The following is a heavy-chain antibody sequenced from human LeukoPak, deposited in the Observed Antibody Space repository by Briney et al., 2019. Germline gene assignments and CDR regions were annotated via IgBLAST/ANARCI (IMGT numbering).Heavy chain of an antibody. Sequence: LVKVSCKASGGTFSSYAISWVRQAPGQGLEWMGRIIPIFGTANYAQKFQGRVTITTDESTSTAYMELSSLRSEDTAVYYCARSEYSSGWVLGEVDAFDIWGQGTMVTVSS. CDR2: IIPIFGTA. D-gene: IGHD6-19*01. J-gene: IGHJ3*02. CDR3: ARSEYSSGWVLGEVDAFDI. CDR1: GGTFSSYA. V-gene: IGHV1-69*05.